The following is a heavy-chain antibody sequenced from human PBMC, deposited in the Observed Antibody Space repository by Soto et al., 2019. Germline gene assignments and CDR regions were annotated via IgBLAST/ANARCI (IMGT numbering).Heavy chain of an antibody. Sequence: EVQLLESGGGLVQPGGSLRLSCAASGFTFNAHAMSWVRQAPGKGLEWVSGIGGSGASTYYADSVKGRFTISRDNSKNTLNLQMNSLRAEDTAVYYCAKPQTGTGWCLDYWGQGTLVTVSS. CDR3: AKPQTGTGWCLDY. CDR2: IGGSGAST. D-gene: IGHD6-19*01. CDR1: GFTFNAHA. V-gene: IGHV3-23*01. J-gene: IGHJ4*02.